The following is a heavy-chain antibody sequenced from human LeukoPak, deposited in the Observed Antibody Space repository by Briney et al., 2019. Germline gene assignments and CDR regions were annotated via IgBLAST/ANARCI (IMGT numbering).Heavy chain of an antibody. Sequence: SETLSLTCTVSGGSISSSSYYWGWIRQPPGKGLEWIGSIYYSGSTYYNPSLKSRVTISVDTSKHQVSLQLSSVTAADTAVYYCARHSSGWGNLDYWGQGTLVTVSS. J-gene: IGHJ4*02. CDR3: ARHSSGWGNLDY. D-gene: IGHD6-19*01. CDR2: IYYSGST. CDR1: GGSISSSSYY. V-gene: IGHV4-39*01.